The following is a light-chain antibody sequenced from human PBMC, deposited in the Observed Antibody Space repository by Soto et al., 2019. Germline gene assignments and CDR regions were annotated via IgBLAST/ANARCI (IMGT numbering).Light chain of an antibody. CDR1: SSDVGGYNY. CDR2: DVS. CDR3: SSYTSSTRWV. J-gene: IGLJ3*02. Sequence: QSVLTQPASVSGSPGQSITISCTGTSSDVGGYNYVSWYQQHPGKAPKLMIYDVSNRPSGVSNRFSGSKSGNTASLTISGRQAEDEADYYCSSYTSSTRWVFGGGTKVTV. V-gene: IGLV2-14*01.